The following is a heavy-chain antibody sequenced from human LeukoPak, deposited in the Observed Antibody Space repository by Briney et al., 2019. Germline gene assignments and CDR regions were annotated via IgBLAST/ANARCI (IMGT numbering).Heavy chain of an antibody. J-gene: IGHJ4*02. D-gene: IGHD1-26*01. CDR1: GDSVSSNSVP. Sequence: SQTLSLTCAISGDSVSSNSVPWNWIRQSPSRGLEWLGRTYYRSKWYNEYAVSVKSRITINPDTSKNQYSLQLNSVTPEDTALYYCARAQAYSGRIFDYWRQGSLVTVSS. CDR2: TYYRSKWYN. CDR3: ARAQAYSGRIFDY. V-gene: IGHV6-1*01.